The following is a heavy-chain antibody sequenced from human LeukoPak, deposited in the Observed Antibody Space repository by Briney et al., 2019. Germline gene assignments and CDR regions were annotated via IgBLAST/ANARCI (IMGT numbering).Heavy chain of an antibody. V-gene: IGHV4-30-4*01. J-gene: IGHJ4*02. D-gene: IGHD3-16*01. CDR1: GGSISSGDYY. CDR2: IYYSGST. CDR3: AREVITFGGVIAN. Sequence: SGTLSLTCAVSGGSISSGDYYWSWIRQPPGKGLEWIGYIYYSGSTYYNPSLKSRVTISVDTSKNQFSLKLSSVTAADTAVYYCAREVITFGGVIANWGQGTLVTVSS.